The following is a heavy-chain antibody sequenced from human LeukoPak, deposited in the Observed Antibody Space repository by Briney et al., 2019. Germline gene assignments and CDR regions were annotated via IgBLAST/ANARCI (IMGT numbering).Heavy chain of an antibody. D-gene: IGHD6-25*01. V-gene: IGHV3-9*01. Sequence: PGGSLRLSCAASGFTFHDYPMHWVRQVPGKGLEWVSSISWNSGSIDYADSVKGRFTISRDNAKNSLYMQMHSLRPDDTALYYCAKDSGDYYFDYWSQGTVVTVSS. CDR1: GFTFHDYP. CDR2: ISWNSGSI. CDR3: AKDSGDYYFDY. J-gene: IGHJ4*02.